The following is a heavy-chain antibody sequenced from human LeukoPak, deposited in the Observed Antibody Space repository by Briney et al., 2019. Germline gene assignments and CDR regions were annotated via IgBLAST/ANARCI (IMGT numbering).Heavy chain of an antibody. CDR3: ASTYYDFWSGSQGDFDY. Sequence: PSETLSLTCTVSGGSISSYYWSWIRQPAGKGLEWIGRIYNSGSTNYNPSLKSRVTMSVDTSKNQFSLKLSSVTAADTAVYYCASTYYDFWSGSQGDFDYWGQGTLVTVSS. J-gene: IGHJ4*02. CDR2: IYNSGST. V-gene: IGHV4-4*07. D-gene: IGHD3-3*01. CDR1: GGSISSYY.